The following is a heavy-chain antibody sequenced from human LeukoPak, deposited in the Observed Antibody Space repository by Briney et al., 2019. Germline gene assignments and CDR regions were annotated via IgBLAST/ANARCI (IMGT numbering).Heavy chain of an antibody. CDR3: ARGRSIAVRPGYFQY. V-gene: IGHV1-46*01. CDR1: GYRLSAVS. D-gene: IGHD6-6*01. Sequence: ASVKVSCKVSGYRLSAVSMHWVRQAPGQGLEWMGIINPSAGSTSYAQKFQGRVTMTRDTSTSTVYMELSSLTSEDTAVYYCARGRSIAVRPGYFQYWGQGTLVTVSS. J-gene: IGHJ1*01. CDR2: INPSAGST.